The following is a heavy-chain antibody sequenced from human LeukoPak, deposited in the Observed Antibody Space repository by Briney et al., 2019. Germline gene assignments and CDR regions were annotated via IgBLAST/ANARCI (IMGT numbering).Heavy chain of an antibody. CDR3: ATVPYDYSNYPGLSPALDY. J-gene: IGHJ4*02. V-gene: IGHV1-24*01. D-gene: IGHD4-11*01. CDR1: GYTLTELS. CDR2: FDPEDGET. Sequence: GASVTVSFKVSGYTLTELSMHWVRQAPGKGGEGVGGFDPEDGETIYAQKFQGRVTMTEDTSTDTAYMELSSLRSEDTAVYYCATVPYDYSNYPGLSPALDYWGQGTLVTVSS.